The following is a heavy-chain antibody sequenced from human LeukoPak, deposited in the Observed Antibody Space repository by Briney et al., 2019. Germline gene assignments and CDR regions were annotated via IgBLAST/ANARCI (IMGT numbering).Heavy chain of an antibody. J-gene: IGHJ4*02. V-gene: IGHV1-2*02. CDR2: INPNNGGT. CDR1: GYTFTGYY. Sequence: ASVKVSCKSSGYTFTGYYIHWVQQAPGQGLEWMGWINPNNGGTKYVQKFQGRVTMTRDTSISTAYMELSRLRSDDTAVYYCARAYCGGDCYQISDFDYWGQGTLVTVSS. D-gene: IGHD2-21*02. CDR3: ARAYCGGDCYQISDFDY.